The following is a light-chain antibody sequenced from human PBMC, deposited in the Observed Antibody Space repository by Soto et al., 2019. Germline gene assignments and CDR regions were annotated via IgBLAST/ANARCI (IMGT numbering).Light chain of an antibody. CDR2: KAS. CDR1: QSISSR. J-gene: IGKJ1*01. Sequence: DIPITQSPSTLSASVGDRVTITCRASQSISSRLAWYQQQPGKAPKLLIYKASSLESGVPSRFGGSGSGTEFTLTISSLQPDDFATYCCQQYNTYSWTFGQGTKVDVK. V-gene: IGKV1-5*03. CDR3: QQYNTYSWT.